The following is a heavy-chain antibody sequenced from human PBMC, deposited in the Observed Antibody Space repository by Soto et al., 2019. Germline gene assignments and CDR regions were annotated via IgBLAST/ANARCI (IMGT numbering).Heavy chain of an antibody. Sequence: PSETLSLTCTFSGFSIKSGSYYWSWIRQPPGKGLEWIGEINHSGSTNYNPSLKSRVTISVDTSKNQFSLKLSSVTAADTAVYYCARGQNDYGDSSGWFDPWGQGTLVTVSS. CDR2: INHSGST. CDR3: ARGQNDYGDSSGWFDP. D-gene: IGHD4-17*01. CDR1: GFSIKSGSYY. J-gene: IGHJ5*02. V-gene: IGHV4-39*07.